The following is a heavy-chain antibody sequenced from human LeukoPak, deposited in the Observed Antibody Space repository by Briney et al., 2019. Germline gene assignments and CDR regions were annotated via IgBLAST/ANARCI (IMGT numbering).Heavy chain of an antibody. Sequence: SETLSLTCAVYGGSFSGYYWSWIRQPPGKGQEWIGEINHSGSTNYNPSLKSRVTISVDTSKNQFSLKLSSVTAADTAVYYCARGVDVWGKGTTVTVSS. CDR2: INHSGST. V-gene: IGHV4-34*01. CDR1: GGSFSGYY. J-gene: IGHJ6*04. CDR3: ARGVDV.